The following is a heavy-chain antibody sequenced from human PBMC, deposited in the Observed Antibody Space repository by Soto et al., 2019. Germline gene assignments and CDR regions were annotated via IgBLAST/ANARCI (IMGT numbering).Heavy chain of an antibody. V-gene: IGHV1-8*01. Sequence: ASVKVSCKASGYTFTSYDINWVRQATGQGLEWMGWMSPHSGNTGYAQNFQGRVITTRDTSISAAYMELSSLRSEDTAVYYCARSSGDYIQSRELDYWGRGTLVTVSS. J-gene: IGHJ4*01. CDR3: ARSSGDYIQSRELDY. CDR1: GYTFTSYD. D-gene: IGHD3-10*01. CDR2: MSPHSGNT.